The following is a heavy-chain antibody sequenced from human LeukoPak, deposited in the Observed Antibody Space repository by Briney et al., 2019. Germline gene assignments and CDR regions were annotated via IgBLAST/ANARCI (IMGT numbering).Heavy chain of an antibody. J-gene: IGHJ4*02. Sequence: PSETLSLTCTVSGGSISSGGYYWSWIRQHPGKGLEWLGYIYYSGSTYYNPSLKSRVTIPVDTFRNQFSLKLSSVTAADTAVYYCARECYYDSSGYTYYFDYWGQGTLVTVSS. CDR2: IYYSGST. V-gene: IGHV4-31*03. D-gene: IGHD3-22*01. CDR1: GGSISSGGYY. CDR3: ARECYYDSSGYTYYFDY.